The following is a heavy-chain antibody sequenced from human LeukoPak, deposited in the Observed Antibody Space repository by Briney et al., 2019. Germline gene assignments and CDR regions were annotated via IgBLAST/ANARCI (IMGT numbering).Heavy chain of an antibody. V-gene: IGHV3-30*04. CDR3: AREYSSSWRRFDH. Sequence: PGGSLRLSCAASGFTFSSYAMHWVRQAPGKGLEWVAVISYDGSNEYYADSVKGRFTISRDNSKNTLYLQMNSLRAEGTAVYNCAREYSSSWRRFDHWGQGTLVTVSS. CDR2: ISYDGSNE. J-gene: IGHJ4*02. D-gene: IGHD6-13*01. CDR1: GFTFSSYA.